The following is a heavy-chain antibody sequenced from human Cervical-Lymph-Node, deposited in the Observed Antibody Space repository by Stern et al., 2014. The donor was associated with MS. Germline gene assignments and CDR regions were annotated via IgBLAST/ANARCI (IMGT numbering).Heavy chain of an antibody. CDR3: AREVGYSSSLYYYYYGMDV. J-gene: IGHJ6*02. CDR1: GYTFTGYY. V-gene: IGHV1-2*04. D-gene: IGHD6-13*01. Sequence: QVQLGQSGAEVKKPGASVKVSCKASGYTFTGYYMHWVRQAPGQGLEWMGWINPNSGGTNYAQKFQGWVTMTRDTSISTAYMELSRLRSDDTAVYYCAREVGYSSSLYYYYYGMDVWGQGTTVTVSS. CDR2: INPNSGGT.